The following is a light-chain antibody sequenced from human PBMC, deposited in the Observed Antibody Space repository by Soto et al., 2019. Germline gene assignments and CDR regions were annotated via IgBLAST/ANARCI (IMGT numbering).Light chain of an antibody. CDR1: QSLLHSNGYNY. CDR3: MQALLTHST. J-gene: IGKJ5*01. CDR2: LGS. V-gene: IGKV2-28*01. Sequence: DIVMTQSPLSLPVTPGEPASISCRSSQSLLHSNGYNYLDWYLQKPGQSPQLLIYLGSNRASGVPDRFSGSGSGTDFTLKISRVEAEDVGVYYCMQALLTHSTFGQGTRLEIK.